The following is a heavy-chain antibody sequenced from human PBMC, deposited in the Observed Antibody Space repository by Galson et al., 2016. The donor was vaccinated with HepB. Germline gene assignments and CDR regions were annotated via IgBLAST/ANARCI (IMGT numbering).Heavy chain of an antibody. V-gene: IGHV2-70*04. CDR2: IDWDDDK. CDR3: ARMREGN. Sequence: PALVKPTQTLTLTCSISGFSLSTNGVRVSWIRQPPGKALEWLARIDWDDDKFYRTSLKTRLTISKDTSKKTVVLTMTNMDPADTGTYYGARMREGNWGLGTLITVSS. J-gene: IGHJ4*02. CDR1: GFSLSTNGVR.